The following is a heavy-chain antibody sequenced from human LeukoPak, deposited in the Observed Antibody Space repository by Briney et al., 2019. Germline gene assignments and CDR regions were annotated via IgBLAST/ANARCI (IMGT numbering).Heavy chain of an antibody. J-gene: IGHJ6*02. CDR2: IIPIFGTA. V-gene: IGHV1-69*13. D-gene: IGHD1-1*01. CDR1: GGTFSSYA. Sequence: SVKVSYRASGGTFSSYAISWVRQAPGQGLEWMGGIIPIFGTANYAQKFQGRVTITADESTSTAYMELSSLRSEDTAVYYCAREPQTGTTSMDYYYGMDVWGQGTTVTVSS. CDR3: AREPQTGTTSMDYYYGMDV.